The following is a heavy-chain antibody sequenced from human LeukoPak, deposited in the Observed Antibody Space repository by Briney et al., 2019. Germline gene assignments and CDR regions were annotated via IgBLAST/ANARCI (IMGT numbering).Heavy chain of an antibody. V-gene: IGHV3-30-3*01. D-gene: IGHD3-10*01. CDR2: ISYDGSNK. Sequence: HPGGSLRLSCAASGFTFSSYAMHWVRQAPGKGLEWVAVISYDGSNKYYADSVKGRFTISRDNSKNTLHLQMNSLRAEDTAVYYCARVSAPYGSGSFDYWGQGTLVTVSS. CDR1: GFTFSSYA. CDR3: ARVSAPYGSGSFDY. J-gene: IGHJ4*02.